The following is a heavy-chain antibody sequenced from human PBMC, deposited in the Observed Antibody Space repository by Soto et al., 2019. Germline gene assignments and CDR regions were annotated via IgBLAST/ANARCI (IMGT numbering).Heavy chain of an antibody. J-gene: IGHJ2*01. V-gene: IGHV4-59*01. D-gene: IGHD4-17*01. CDR2: IYHSGNS. CDR1: GGSISSYY. CDR3: ARSRNYDYGDSTSYWYFDL. Sequence: PSETLSLTCTVSGGSISSYYWSWIRQPPGKGLEWMGYIYHSGNSDYNPSLKSRVTISVDTSKNQLFLKLNSVTAADTAMYYCARSRNYDYGDSTSYWYFDLCGRGTLVTVSS.